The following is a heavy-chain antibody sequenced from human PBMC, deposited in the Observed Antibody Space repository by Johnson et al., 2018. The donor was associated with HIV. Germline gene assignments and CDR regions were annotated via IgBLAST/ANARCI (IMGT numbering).Heavy chain of an antibody. Sequence: VQLVESGGGLVQPGRSLRLSCAASGFTFGDYAMHWVRQRPGKGLEWVSVIYSGGGTYYADSVKGRFTISRDNSKNTLYLQMNYLRVEDTAVYYCARLERLGGLSRVLDMWGQGTMVTVSS. CDR1: GFTFGDYA. CDR3: ARLERLGGLSRVLDM. D-gene: IGHD6-19*01. CDR2: IYSGGGT. V-gene: IGHV3-66*04. J-gene: IGHJ3*02.